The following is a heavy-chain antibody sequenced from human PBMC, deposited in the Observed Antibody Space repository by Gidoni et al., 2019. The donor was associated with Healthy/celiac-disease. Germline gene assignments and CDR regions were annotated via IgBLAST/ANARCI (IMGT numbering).Heavy chain of an antibody. V-gene: IGHV2-26*01. CDR2: IFSNDEK. J-gene: IGHJ4*02. CDR3: VQTYSSSWYGPYYFDY. D-gene: IGHD6-13*01. CDR1: GFSLSNARMD. Sequence: QVTLQESGHVLMKHTETLTLTCTVSGFSLSNARMDVSWIRQPPWKALEWLAHIFSNDEKSDSTSLKSRLTISKDTSKSQVVITMTNMDPVDTATYYCVQTYSSSWYGPYYFDYWGQGTLVTVSS.